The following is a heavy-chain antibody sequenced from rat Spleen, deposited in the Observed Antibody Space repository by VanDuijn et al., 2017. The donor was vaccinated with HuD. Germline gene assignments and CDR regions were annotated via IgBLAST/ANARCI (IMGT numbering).Heavy chain of an antibody. D-gene: IGHD1-6*01. Sequence: QVQLKESGPGLVQPSHTLSLTCTVSGFSLNSNGLSWVRQHPGKGLEWISAISTGGNTYYNSGLKSRRSTSRDTSKSQVFLKMHSLQTEDTAIYFCSRGPPRDAVDYYYGYYFDYWGQGVMVTVSS. CDR1: GFSLNSNG. J-gene: IGHJ2*01. V-gene: IGHV2S12*01. CDR2: ISTGGNT. CDR3: SRGPPRDAVDYYYGYYFDY.